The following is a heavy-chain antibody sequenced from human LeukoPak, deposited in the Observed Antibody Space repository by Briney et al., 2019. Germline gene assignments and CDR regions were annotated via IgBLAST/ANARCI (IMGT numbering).Heavy chain of an antibody. J-gene: IGHJ4*02. Sequence: SGTLSLTCAVSGGSISSSNWWSWVRQSPGKGLEWIGEIYHSGSTNYNPSLKSRVTISVDKSKNQFSLKLTSVTAADTAAYYCARQGDSGWYYFDYWGQGTLVTVSS. D-gene: IGHD6-19*01. V-gene: IGHV4-4*02. CDR1: GGSISSSNW. CDR2: IYHSGST. CDR3: ARQGDSGWYYFDY.